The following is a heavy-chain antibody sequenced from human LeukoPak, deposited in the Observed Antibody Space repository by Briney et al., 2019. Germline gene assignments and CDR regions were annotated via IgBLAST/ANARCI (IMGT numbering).Heavy chain of an antibody. D-gene: IGHD2-15*01. V-gene: IGHV3-23*01. CDR3: AELGAAADAEYFQH. CDR2: ISGSGGST. CDR1: GFTFSSYA. Sequence: GSLRLSCAASGFTFSSYAMSWVRQAPGKGLEWVSAISGSGGSTYYADSVKGRFTISRDNSKNTLYLQMNSLRAEDTAVYYCAELGAAADAEYFQHWGQGTLVTVSS. J-gene: IGHJ1*01.